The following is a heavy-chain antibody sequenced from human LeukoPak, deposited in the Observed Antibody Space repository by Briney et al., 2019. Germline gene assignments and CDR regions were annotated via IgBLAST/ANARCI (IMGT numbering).Heavy chain of an antibody. V-gene: IGHV3-43D*03. Sequence: GGSLRLSCAASGFTFDDYAMHWVRQAPGKGLEWVSLISWDGGSTYYADSVKGRFTISRDNSKNSLYLQMNSLRAEDTALYYCAKLSAEGGGDAFDIWGQGTMVTVSS. CDR2: ISWDGGST. CDR3: AKLSAEGGGDAFDI. CDR1: GFTFDDYA. D-gene: IGHD3-16*01. J-gene: IGHJ3*02.